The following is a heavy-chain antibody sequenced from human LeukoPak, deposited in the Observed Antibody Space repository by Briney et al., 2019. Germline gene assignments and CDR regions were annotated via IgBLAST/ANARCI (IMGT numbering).Heavy chain of an antibody. J-gene: IGHJ4*02. D-gene: IGHD1-26*01. CDR1: GFTFSNHG. V-gene: IGHV3-48*04. CDR3: AREGGSRVVIYFDY. CDR2: ISSSGSTI. Sequence: GGTLRLSCAASGFTFSNHGMNWVRQAPGKGLEWVSYISSSGSTIYYADSVKGRFTISRDNAKNSLYLLMNSLRAEDTAVYYCAREGGSRVVIYFDYWGQGTLVTVSS.